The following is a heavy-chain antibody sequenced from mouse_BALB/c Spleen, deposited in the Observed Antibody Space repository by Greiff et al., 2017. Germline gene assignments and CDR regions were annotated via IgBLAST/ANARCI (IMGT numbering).Heavy chain of an antibody. J-gene: IGHJ4*01. CDR2: IYPGDGST. D-gene: IGHD2-3*01. CDR1: GYTFTSYY. CDR3: ARVGMGPMDY. Sequence: QVQLQQSGPELVKPGASVKMSCKASGYTFTSYYIHWVKQRPGQGLEWIGWIYPGDGSTKYNEKFKGKTTLTADKSSSTAYMLLSSLTSEDSAIYFCARVGMGPMDYWGQGTSVTVSS. V-gene: IGHV1S56*01.